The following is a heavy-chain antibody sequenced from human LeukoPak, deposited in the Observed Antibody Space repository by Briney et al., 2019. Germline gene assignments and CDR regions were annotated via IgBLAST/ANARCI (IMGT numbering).Heavy chain of an antibody. J-gene: IGHJ4*02. D-gene: IGHD4-17*01. CDR2: XSSSSSYI. V-gene: IGHV3-21*01. Sequence: VRQAPGXXXXXXXXXSSSSSYIYYADSVKGRFAISRDNAKNSLYLQMNSLRAEDTAVYYCARVHLNTVTTRHFDYWGQGTLVTVSS. CDR3: ARVHLNTVTTRHFDY.